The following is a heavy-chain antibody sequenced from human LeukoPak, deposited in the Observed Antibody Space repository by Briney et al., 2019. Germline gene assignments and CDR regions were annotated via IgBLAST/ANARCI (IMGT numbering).Heavy chain of an antibody. CDR2: ISGSGGST. D-gene: IGHD3-3*01. Sequence: GGSLRLSCAASGFTFSSYAMSWVRQAPGKGLEWVSAISGSGGSTYYADSVNGRFTISRDNSKNTLYLQMNSLRAEDTAVYYCAKARLRFLEWLLSDYWGQGTLVTVSS. CDR1: GFTFSSYA. CDR3: AKARLRFLEWLLSDY. J-gene: IGHJ4*02. V-gene: IGHV3-23*01.